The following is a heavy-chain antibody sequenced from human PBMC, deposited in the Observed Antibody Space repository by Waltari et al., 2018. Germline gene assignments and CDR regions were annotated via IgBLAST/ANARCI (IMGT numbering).Heavy chain of an antibody. V-gene: IGHV3-15*01. J-gene: IGHJ3*01. D-gene: IGHD2-21*02. CDR2: IKSRTEGGTT. CDR3: TTRSLVEGTDDVLDL. CDR1: GFPFRNDL. Sequence: EVQLVESGGGLVKPGGSLRLPCEASGFPFRNDLMNWVRQAPGKGLEWVGRIKSRTEGGTTDYAAPVKGRFSVSRDDSKKMLYLEMNNLKTEDTAMYFCTTRSLVEGTDDVLDLWGRGTMAIVSS.